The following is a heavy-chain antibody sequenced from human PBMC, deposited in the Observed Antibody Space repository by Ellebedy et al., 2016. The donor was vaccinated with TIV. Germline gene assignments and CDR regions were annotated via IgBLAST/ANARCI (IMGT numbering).Heavy chain of an antibody. CDR1: GGSFSGYY. J-gene: IGHJ4*02. V-gene: IGHV4-34*01. CDR2: INHSGST. D-gene: IGHD1-20*01. CDR3: ASFITETDY. Sequence: SETLSLXXAVYGGSFSGYYWSWIRQPPGKGLEWIGEINHSGSTNYNPSLKSRVTISVDTSKNQFSLKLSSVTAADTAVYYCASFITETDYWGQGTLVTVSS.